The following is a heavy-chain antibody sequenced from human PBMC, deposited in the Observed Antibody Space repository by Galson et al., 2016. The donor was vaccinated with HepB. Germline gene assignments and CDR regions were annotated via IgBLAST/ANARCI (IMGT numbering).Heavy chain of an antibody. CDR3: AKEVGYRNTWYPFDY. V-gene: IGHV1-2*06. Sequence: SVKVSCKASGYIFTDYYMHWVRQAPGQGLEWMGRINPRSGVTSYAQEFEGRVTMTRDTSITTFYMDLSGLRSDETAVYYCAKEVGYRNTWYPFDYWGQGSLVTVSS. CDR2: INPRSGVT. D-gene: IGHD6-13*01. CDR1: GYIFTDYY. J-gene: IGHJ4*02.